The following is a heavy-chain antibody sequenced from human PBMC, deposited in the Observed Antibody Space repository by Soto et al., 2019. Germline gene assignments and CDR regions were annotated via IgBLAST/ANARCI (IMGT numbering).Heavy chain of an antibody. V-gene: IGHV6-1*01. J-gene: IGHJ3*02. Sequence: SQTLSLSCAFSGNIFSSISVAWNWIRQSPSRGLEWLGRTYYRSKWYNDYAVSVKGRITVNPDTSKNEFSLQLNSVTPEDTAVYFCARGQFTAFDIWGQGTVVTVSS. CDR3: ARGQFTAFDI. CDR2: TYYRSKWYN. D-gene: IGHD6-19*01. CDR1: GNIFSSISVA.